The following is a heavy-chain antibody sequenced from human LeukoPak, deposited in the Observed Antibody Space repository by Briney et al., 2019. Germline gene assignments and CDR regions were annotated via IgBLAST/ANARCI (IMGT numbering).Heavy chain of an antibody. CDR1: GGSMNTYY. Sequence: KTSETLSLTCTVSGGSMNTYYWTWIRQPPGKGLEWIGYIYHSGSTKYNPSLKSRVTILVDTSKNQFSLNLSSVTAADTAVYYCARGGYSGKDYNNWGQGTLVTVSS. V-gene: IGHV4-59*01. CDR2: IYHSGST. CDR3: ARGGYSGKDYNN. D-gene: IGHD5-12*01. J-gene: IGHJ4*02.